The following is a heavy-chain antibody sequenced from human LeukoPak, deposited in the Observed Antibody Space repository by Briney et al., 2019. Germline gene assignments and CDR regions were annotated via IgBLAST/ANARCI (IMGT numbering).Heavy chain of an antibody. CDR2: IYYSGST. Sequence: SETLSLTCTVSGGSISSSSYYWGWIRQPPGKGLEWIGSIYYSGSTYYNPSLKSRVTISVDKSKNQFSLKLSSVTAADTAVYYCARVGSTVVVIDYWGQGTLVTVSS. J-gene: IGHJ4*02. CDR1: GGSISSSSYY. V-gene: IGHV4-39*07. CDR3: ARVGSTVVVIDY. D-gene: IGHD3-22*01.